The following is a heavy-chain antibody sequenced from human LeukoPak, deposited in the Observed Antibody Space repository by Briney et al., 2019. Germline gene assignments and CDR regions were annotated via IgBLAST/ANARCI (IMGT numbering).Heavy chain of an antibody. J-gene: IGHJ6*03. CDR1: GGSIRNDNYY. D-gene: IGHD2-2*01. CDR3: ARDWEDIVVVPAASTDYYYYMDV. V-gene: IGHV4-39*07. CDR2: IYYSGST. Sequence: SETLSLTCTVSGGSIRNDNYYWGLLRQPPGKGLEWIVSIYYSGSTYYNPSLKSRVTISVATSKNQFSLKLSSVTAADTAVYYCARDWEDIVVVPAASTDYYYYMDVWGKGTTVTVSS.